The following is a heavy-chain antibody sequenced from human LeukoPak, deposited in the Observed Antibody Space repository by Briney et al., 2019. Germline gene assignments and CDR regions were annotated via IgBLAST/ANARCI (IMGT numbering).Heavy chain of an antibody. CDR2: INPNSGGT. D-gene: IGHD3-22*01. V-gene: IGHV1-2*02. Sequence: ASVKVSCKASGYTFTGYYMHWVRQAPGQGLEWMGWINPNSGGTNYAQKFQGRVTMTRDTSISTAYMELSRLRSDDTAVYYCARVLYYYDSRGNWFDPWGQGTLVTVSS. CDR1: GYTFTGYY. J-gene: IGHJ5*02. CDR3: ARVLYYYDSRGNWFDP.